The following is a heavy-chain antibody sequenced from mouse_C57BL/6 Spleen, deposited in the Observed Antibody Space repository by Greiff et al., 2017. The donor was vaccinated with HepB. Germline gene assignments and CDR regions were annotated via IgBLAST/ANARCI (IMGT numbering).Heavy chain of an antibody. V-gene: IGHV1-64*01. CDR2: IHPNSGST. CDR1: GYTFTSYW. J-gene: IGHJ3*01. Sequence: QVQLQQPGAELVKPGASVKLSCKASGYTFTSYWMHWVKQRPGQGLEWIGMIHPNSGSTNYNEKFKSKATLTVDKSSSTAYMQLSSLTSEDSAVYYCARGATVVGAYWGQGTLVTVSA. D-gene: IGHD1-1*01. CDR3: ARGATVVGAY.